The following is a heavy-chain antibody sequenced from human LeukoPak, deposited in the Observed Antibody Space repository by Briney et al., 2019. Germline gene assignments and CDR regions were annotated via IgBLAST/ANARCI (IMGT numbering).Heavy chain of an antibody. CDR1: GYPISRGYY. D-gene: IGHD6-13*01. J-gene: IGHJ4*02. Sequence: SETLSLTCGVSGYPISRGYYWGWIRQPPGTGLEWIGSIYQTGSTYYNPSLKSRVSMSVDTSKNQFSLRLSSVTAADTAVYYCARSSSRAADYWGQGILVTVSS. CDR2: IYQTGST. CDR3: ARSSSRAADY. V-gene: IGHV4-38-2*01.